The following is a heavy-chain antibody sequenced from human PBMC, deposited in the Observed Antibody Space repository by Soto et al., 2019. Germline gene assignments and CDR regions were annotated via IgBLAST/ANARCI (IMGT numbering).Heavy chain of an antibody. CDR1: GGSISSSSYY. Sequence: SETLSLTCTVSGGSISSSSYYWGWISKPPGTGLEWIGEINHSGSTNYNPSLKSRVTISVDTSKNQFSLKLSSVTAADTAVYYCARGSKGGLGRPLDYWGQGTLVTVSS. V-gene: IGHV4-39*07. CDR2: INHSGST. J-gene: IGHJ4*02. CDR3: ARGSKGGLGRPLDY. D-gene: IGHD2-15*01.